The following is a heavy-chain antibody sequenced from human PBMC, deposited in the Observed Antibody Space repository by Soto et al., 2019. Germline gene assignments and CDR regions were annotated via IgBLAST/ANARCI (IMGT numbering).Heavy chain of an antibody. CDR1: GYSFTNYW. CDR2: IYPGDSDA. V-gene: IGHV5-51*01. CDR3: ARSRITGTTWSFDK. D-gene: IGHD1-20*01. J-gene: IGHJ4*02. Sequence: PGESLKISCKASGYSFTNYWIGWVRQMPGKGLEWMAIIYPGDSDARYRPSFQGQVTISADKSINTAYLQWSSLEASDTAMYYCARSRITGTTWSFDKWGQGTLVTVSS.